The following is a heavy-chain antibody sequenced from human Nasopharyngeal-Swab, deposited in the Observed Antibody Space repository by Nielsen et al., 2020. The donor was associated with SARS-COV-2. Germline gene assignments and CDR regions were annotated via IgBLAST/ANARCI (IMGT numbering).Heavy chain of an antibody. J-gene: IGHJ1*01. V-gene: IGHV1-18*01. Sequence: ASVKVSCKASGYTFTSYGISWVRQAPGQGLEWMGWISAYNGNTNYAQKLQGRVTMTTDTSTSTAYMELRSLRSDDTAVYYCARDLGGGYCPTTNCLGSWGQGTLVTVSS. CDR1: GYTFTSYG. CDR2: ISAYNGNT. CDR3: ARDLGGGYCPTTNCLGS. D-gene: IGHD2-2*01.